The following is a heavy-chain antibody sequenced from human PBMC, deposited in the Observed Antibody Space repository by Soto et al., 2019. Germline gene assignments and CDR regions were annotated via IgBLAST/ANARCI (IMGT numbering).Heavy chain of an antibody. Sequence: SGPTLVNPTHTLTLTGTFSGLSLSTSGVGVGWIRQPPGKALEWLALIYWDDDKRYSPSLKSRLTITKDTSKNQVVLTMTNMDPVDTATYHCPHRPDSSSWYSWAYFQHWGQGTLVSVPS. CDR3: PHRPDSSSWYSWAYFQH. J-gene: IGHJ1*01. CDR1: GLSLSTSGVG. V-gene: IGHV2-5*02. D-gene: IGHD6-13*01. CDR2: IYWDDDK.